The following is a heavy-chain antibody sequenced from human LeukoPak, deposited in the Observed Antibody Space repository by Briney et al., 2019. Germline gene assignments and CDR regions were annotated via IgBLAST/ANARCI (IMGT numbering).Heavy chain of an antibody. Sequence: SETLSLTCAVYGGSFSGYYWSWIRQPPGKGLGWIGEINHSGSTNYNPSLKSRVTISVDTSKNQFSLKLSSVTAADTAVYYCARGGGLRVREEFDYWGQGTLVTVST. CDR2: INHSGST. CDR3: ARGGGLRVREEFDY. D-gene: IGHD3-10*01. CDR1: GGSFSGYY. V-gene: IGHV4-34*01. J-gene: IGHJ4*02.